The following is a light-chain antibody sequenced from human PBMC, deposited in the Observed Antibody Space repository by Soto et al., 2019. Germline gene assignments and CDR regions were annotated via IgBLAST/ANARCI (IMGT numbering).Light chain of an antibody. Sequence: EIVLTQSPGTLSLSPGERATLSCRASQSVSSSYLAWYQQKPGQAPRLLIYGASSRATDIPDRFSGSGSGTDFTLPISRLEPEDFAVEYCQQYGSSPPITFGQGTRLEIK. J-gene: IGKJ5*01. CDR2: GAS. CDR3: QQYGSSPPIT. CDR1: QSVSSSY. V-gene: IGKV3-20*01.